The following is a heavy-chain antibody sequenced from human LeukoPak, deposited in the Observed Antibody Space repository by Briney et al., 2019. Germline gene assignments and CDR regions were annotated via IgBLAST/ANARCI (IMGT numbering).Heavy chain of an antibody. CDR3: ATDQRYAFDY. CDR1: GFSFTDYP. D-gene: IGHD3-9*01. Sequence: GGSLRLSCATSGFSFTDYPMNWVRQAPGKGLEWISNIRTTAEGAKYAYYADSVKGRVTISRDDGKNTLYLRMNNLRDDDTAVYYCATDQRYAFDYWGQGILVTVSS. J-gene: IGHJ4*02. V-gene: IGHV3-48*02. CDR2: IRTTAEGAKYA.